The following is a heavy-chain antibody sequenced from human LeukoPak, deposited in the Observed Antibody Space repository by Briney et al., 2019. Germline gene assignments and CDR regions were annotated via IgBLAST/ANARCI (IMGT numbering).Heavy chain of an antibody. CDR3: ARDYSGRSYIDY. CDR2: INPNSGGT. Sequence: ASVKVSCKASGYTFTGYYMHWVRQAPGQGLEWMGWINPNSGGTNYVQKFQGRVTMTRDTSISTAYMELSRLRSDDTAVYYCARDYSGRSYIDYWGQGTLVTVSS. CDR1: GYTFTGYY. D-gene: IGHD3-10*01. V-gene: IGHV1-2*02. J-gene: IGHJ4*02.